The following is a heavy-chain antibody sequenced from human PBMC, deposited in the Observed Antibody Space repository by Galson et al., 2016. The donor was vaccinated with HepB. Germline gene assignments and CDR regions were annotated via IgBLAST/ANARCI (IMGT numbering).Heavy chain of an antibody. CDR3: ARNKYYYGSGHWYGMDV. Sequence: SETLSLTCGVHGGSFTGYYWSWVRQTPGMGLEWIGEINHIGSVTYNPSLNSRVTISVDTSKRQFSLRLNSVTAADTAVYFCARNKYYYGSGHWYGMDVWGNGTLVIVSS. CDR1: GGSFTGYY. CDR2: INHIGSV. D-gene: IGHD3-10*01. V-gene: IGHV4-34*01. J-gene: IGHJ6*04.